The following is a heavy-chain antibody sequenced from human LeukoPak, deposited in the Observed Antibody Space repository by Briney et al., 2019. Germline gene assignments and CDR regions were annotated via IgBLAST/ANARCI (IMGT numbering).Heavy chain of an antibody. V-gene: IGHV4-59*08. CDR3: ARREVTTSWYFDL. Sequence: KPSETLSLTCTVSGGSISNYYWSWIRQSPGKGLEWIAYIYNSGSTNYNPSLKSRVTISVDTSKNQFSLKLSSVTAADTAVYYCARREVTTSWYFDLWGRGTLATVSS. J-gene: IGHJ2*01. D-gene: IGHD4-17*01. CDR2: IYNSGST. CDR1: GGSISNYY.